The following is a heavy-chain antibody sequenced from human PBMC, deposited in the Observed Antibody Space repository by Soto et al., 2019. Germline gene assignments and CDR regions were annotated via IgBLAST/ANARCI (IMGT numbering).Heavy chain of an antibody. J-gene: IGHJ6*02. Sequence: QVQLVQSGAEVKKPGSSVKVSCKTSGVSFNNNGIGWVRQAPGHGLVWMGGVSPPFRTSNYARKFQGRISSRADASTGTVNMELSSLTSEDTAQYYCARVLYYGSGSYSPYGMDVWGQGTTVTVSS. CDR1: GVSFNNNG. CDR3: ARVLYYGSGSYSPYGMDV. V-gene: IGHV1-69*01. CDR2: VSPPFRTS. D-gene: IGHD3-10*01.